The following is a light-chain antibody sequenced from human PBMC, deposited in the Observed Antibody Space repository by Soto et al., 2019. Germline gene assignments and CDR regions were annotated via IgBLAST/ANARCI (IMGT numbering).Light chain of an antibody. Sequence: DIQMNQSPSSLSASVGDRGSSTCRASQSISSYLNWYQHKPVKAPKLLIYAASSLQSGVPSRFSGSGSGTDFTLTISSLQPEDFATYYCQQSYSTPITFGQGTRLEI. J-gene: IGKJ5*01. CDR3: QQSYSTPIT. V-gene: IGKV1-39*01. CDR2: AAS. CDR1: QSISSY.